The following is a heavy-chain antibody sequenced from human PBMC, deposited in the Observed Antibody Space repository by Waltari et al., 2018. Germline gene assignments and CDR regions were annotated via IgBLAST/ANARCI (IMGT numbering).Heavy chain of an antibody. CDR2: IYYSWST. CDR1: GGSISSSSYY. V-gene: IGHV4-39*02. J-gene: IGHJ6*03. D-gene: IGHD6-13*01. Sequence: QLQLQESGPGLVKPSETLSLTCTVSGGSISSSSYYWGWIRQPPGKGLEWIGSIYYSWSTYYNPSLKRRVTISVDTSKNQFSLKLSSVTAADTAVYYCARDREQPNNYYYYYMDVWGKGTTVTVSS. CDR3: ARDREQPNNYYYYYMDV.